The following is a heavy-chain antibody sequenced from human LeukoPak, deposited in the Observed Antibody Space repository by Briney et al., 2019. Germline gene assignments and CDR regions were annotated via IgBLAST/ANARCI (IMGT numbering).Heavy chain of an antibody. CDR1: GFTFSNYW. CDR2: IKRDGSEK. Sequence: QSGGSLRLSCAASGFTFSNYWMSWVRQAPGKGLEWVANIKRDGSEKYYVDSVKGRFTISRDNAKNSLYPQTNSLRAEDTAVYYCARGVGNKFDPWGPGTLVTVSS. J-gene: IGHJ5*02. V-gene: IGHV3-7*01. CDR3: ARGVGNKFDP. D-gene: IGHD4-23*01.